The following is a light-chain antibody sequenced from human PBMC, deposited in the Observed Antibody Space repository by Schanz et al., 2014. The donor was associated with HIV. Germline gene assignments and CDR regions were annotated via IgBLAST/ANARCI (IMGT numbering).Light chain of an antibody. V-gene: IGLV2-23*02. CDR2: EIS. CDR3: CSYTGSGTLL. Sequence: QSALTQPASVSGSPGQSITISCTGTSSDVGSYNLVSWYQQDPGKAPKLMIYEISKWPSGVSNRFSGSKSGNTASLTISGLQAEDEADYYCCSYTGSGTLLFGGGTKLTAL. J-gene: IGLJ2*01. CDR1: SSDVGSYNL.